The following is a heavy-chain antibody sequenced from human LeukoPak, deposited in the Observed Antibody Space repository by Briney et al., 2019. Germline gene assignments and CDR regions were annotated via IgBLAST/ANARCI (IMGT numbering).Heavy chain of an antibody. V-gene: IGHV3-23*01. J-gene: IGHJ4*02. CDR3: AKGGRHTYYDYVWGSYEYFDY. D-gene: IGHD3-16*01. Sequence: PGGTLRLSCAASGFTFSNHGMNWVRQAPGKGLEWVSGISPSGDITYYADSVKGRFTISRDNSKNTLYLQMNSLRAEDTAVYYCAKGGRHTYYDYVWGSYEYFDYWGQGTLVTVSS. CDR2: ISPSGDIT. CDR1: GFTFSNHG.